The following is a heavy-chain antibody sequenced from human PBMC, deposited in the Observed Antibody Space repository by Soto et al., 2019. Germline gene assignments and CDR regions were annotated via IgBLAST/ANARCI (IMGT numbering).Heavy chain of an antibody. CDR2: IYYSGST. J-gene: IGHJ4*02. CDR3: ARLRGGTVKTFDY. CDR1: GGSISSSSYY. D-gene: IGHD1-1*01. V-gene: IGHV4-39*01. Sequence: SETLSLTCTVSGGSISSSSYYWGWIRQPPGKGLEWIANIYYSGSTSYNPSLKSRVTISVDTSKNQFSLKLSSVTAADTAVYYCARLRGGTVKTFDYWGQGSLVTVSS.